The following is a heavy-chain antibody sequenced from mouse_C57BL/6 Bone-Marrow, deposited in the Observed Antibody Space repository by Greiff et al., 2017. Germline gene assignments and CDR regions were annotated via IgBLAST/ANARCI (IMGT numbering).Heavy chain of an antibody. V-gene: IGHV14-4*01. Sequence: VQLQQSGAELVRPGASVKLSCTASGFNIKDDYMHWVKQRPEQGLEWIGWIDPENGDTEYASKFQGKATITADTSSNTAYLQLSSLTSEDTAVYYCTTRTYYDSWFAYWGQGTLVTISA. D-gene: IGHD2-4*01. J-gene: IGHJ3*01. CDR3: TTRTYYDSWFAY. CDR1: GFNIKDDY. CDR2: IDPENGDT.